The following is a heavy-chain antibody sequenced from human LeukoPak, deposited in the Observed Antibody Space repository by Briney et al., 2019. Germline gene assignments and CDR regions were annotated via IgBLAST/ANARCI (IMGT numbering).Heavy chain of an antibody. V-gene: IGHV3-30*18. J-gene: IGHJ4*02. CDR2: ISYDGSNK. CDR1: GFTFSSYG. Sequence: GGSLRLSCAASGFTFSSYGMHWVRRAPGKGLEWVAVISYDGSNKYYADSVKGRFTISRDNSKNTLYLQMNSLRAEDTAVYYCAKGSGYCSGGSCYPQYYFDYWGQGTLVTVSS. CDR3: AKGSGYCSGGSCYPQYYFDY. D-gene: IGHD2-15*01.